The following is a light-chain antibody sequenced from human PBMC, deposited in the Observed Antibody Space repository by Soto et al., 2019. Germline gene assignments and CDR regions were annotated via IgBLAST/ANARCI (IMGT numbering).Light chain of an antibody. CDR2: KAS. Sequence: DIQMTQSPSTLSASVGDRVTLTCRASQSVSTWLAWYQQKPGKAPKLLIYKASTLENGVQSRFSGSGSGTDFTLTISSLQPDDFATYYCHQYNIYPVTFGGGTKVEIK. J-gene: IGKJ4*01. V-gene: IGKV1-5*03. CDR3: HQYNIYPVT. CDR1: QSVSTW.